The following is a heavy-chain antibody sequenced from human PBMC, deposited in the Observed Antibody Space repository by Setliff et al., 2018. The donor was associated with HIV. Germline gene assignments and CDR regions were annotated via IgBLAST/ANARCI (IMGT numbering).Heavy chain of an antibody. CDR2: IYYSGRT. D-gene: IGHD3-3*01. V-gene: IGHV4-39*01. CDR3: ARLREGYNFWSGYSYYYYYMDV. CDR1: GGSISSSSYY. J-gene: IGHJ6*03. Sequence: KPSETLSLTCTVSGGSISSSSYYWGWIRQPPGKGLEWIGRIYYSGRTYYNPSLKSRVTISVDTSKKQFSLKLSSVTAADTAVYYCARLREGYNFWSGYSYYYYYMDVWGKGTTVTVSS.